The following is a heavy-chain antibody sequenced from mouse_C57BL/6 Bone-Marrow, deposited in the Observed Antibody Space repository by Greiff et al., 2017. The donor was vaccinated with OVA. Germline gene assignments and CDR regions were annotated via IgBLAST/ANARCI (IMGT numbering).Heavy chain of an antibody. D-gene: IGHD2-2*01. CDR2: IRSKSNNYAT. CDR1: GFSFNTYA. CDR3: VRHRHYGYDGAWWYFDV. Sequence: EVQLVESGGGLVQPKGSLKLSCAASGFSFNTYAMNWVRQAPGKGLEWVARIRSKSNNYATYYADSVKDRFTISRDDSESMLYLQMNNLKTEDTAMYYCVRHRHYGYDGAWWYFDVWGTGTTVTVSS. J-gene: IGHJ1*03. V-gene: IGHV10-1*01.